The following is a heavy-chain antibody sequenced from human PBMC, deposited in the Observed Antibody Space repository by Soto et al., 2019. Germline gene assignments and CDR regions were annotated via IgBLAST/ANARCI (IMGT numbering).Heavy chain of an antibody. V-gene: IGHV3-23*01. CDR3: AKEGRRLPATSPPHWFDP. Sequence: EVQLLESGGDLVQPGGSLRLTCAASGFTFSTYGMSWVRQAPGKGLEWVSSISSDSGGSTYYADSVKDRFTISRDNSKSTLYLQMNTRRAEDTAVYYCAKEGRRLPATSPPHWFDPWGQGTLVTVSS. D-gene: IGHD2-2*01. CDR2: ISSDSGGST. J-gene: IGHJ5*02. CDR1: GFTFSTYG.